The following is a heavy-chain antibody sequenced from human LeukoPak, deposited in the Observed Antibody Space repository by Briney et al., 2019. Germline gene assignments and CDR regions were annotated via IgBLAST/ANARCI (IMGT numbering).Heavy chain of an antibody. V-gene: IGHV3-21*01. Sequence: GGSLRPSCAASGFTFSSYSMNWVRQAPGKGLEWVSSISSSSSYIYYADSVKGRFTISRDNAKNSLYLQMNSLRAEDTAVYYCARDRWELLDYFDYWGQGTLVTVSS. CDR1: GFTFSSYS. CDR2: ISSSSSYI. CDR3: ARDRWELLDYFDY. J-gene: IGHJ4*02. D-gene: IGHD1-26*01.